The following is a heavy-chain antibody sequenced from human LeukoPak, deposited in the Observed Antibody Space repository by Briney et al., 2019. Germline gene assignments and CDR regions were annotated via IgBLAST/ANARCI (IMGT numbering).Heavy chain of an antibody. CDR1: AFTFSRYG. CDR2: IRYDGSNK. CDR3: AKDAEWLSSYYYYMDV. Sequence: GGSLRLSCAASAFTFSRYGMHWVRQAPGKGLEWVAFIRYDGSNKYYADSVKGRFTISRDNSKNTLYLQMNSLRGEDTAVYYCAKDAEWLSSYYYYMDVWGTGTTVTISS. V-gene: IGHV3-30*02. J-gene: IGHJ6*03. D-gene: IGHD6-19*01.